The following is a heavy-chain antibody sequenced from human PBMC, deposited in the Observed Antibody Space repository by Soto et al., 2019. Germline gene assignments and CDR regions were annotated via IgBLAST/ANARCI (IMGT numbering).Heavy chain of an antibody. D-gene: IGHD3-22*01. J-gene: IGHJ4*02. CDR1: GGSISSGGYY. V-gene: IGHV4-31*03. Sequence: QVQLQESGPGLVKPSQTLSLICTVSGGSISSGGYYWSWIRQHPGKGLEWIGYIYYSGNTYYNPSRKSRVTISVDTSKNQFSLNLSSVTAADTAVYYCARDGDGSGYFLDYWGQGTLVTVSS. CDR2: IYYSGNT. CDR3: ARDGDGSGYFLDY.